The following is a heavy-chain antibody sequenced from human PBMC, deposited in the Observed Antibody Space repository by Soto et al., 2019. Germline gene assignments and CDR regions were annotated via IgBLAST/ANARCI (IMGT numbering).Heavy chain of an antibody. CDR2: ISGSGGST. CDR1: GFTFSSYA. J-gene: IGHJ1*01. V-gene: IGHV3-23*01. D-gene: IGHD3-22*01. Sequence: PWGSLTLSCAASGFTFSSYARSWVRQAPGKGLEWVSAISGSGGSTYYADSVKGRFTISRDNSKNTLYLQMNSLRAEDTAVYYCAKDSITMIESKPEYFQQWGQGNLVTVS. CDR3: AKDSITMIESKPEYFQQ.